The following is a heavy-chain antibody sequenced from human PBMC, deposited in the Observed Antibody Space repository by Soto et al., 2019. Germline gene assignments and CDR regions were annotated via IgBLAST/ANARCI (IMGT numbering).Heavy chain of an antibody. J-gene: IGHJ6*01. CDR1: GGSISSGGYY. CDR2: VYDSGST. V-gene: IGHV4-31*03. CDR3: ARVCGGDCHYGMDV. Sequence: QVQLQESGPGLVKPSQTLSLTCTVSGGSISSGGYYWSWMRQHPGKGLEWIGYVYDSGSTYYNPSLKSRVTISVETSNNQFSLKLSSVTAADTAVYYCARVCGGDCHYGMDVWGQGTTVTVSS. D-gene: IGHD2-21*02.